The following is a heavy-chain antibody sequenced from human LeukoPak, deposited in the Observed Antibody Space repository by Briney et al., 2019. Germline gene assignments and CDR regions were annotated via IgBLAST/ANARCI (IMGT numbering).Heavy chain of an antibody. CDR3: ARPSAADSINWFDP. D-gene: IGHD6-13*01. J-gene: IGHJ5*02. V-gene: IGHV4-59*01. CDR2: IYSSGST. CDR1: GGSISTYY. Sequence: SETLSLTCTVSGGSISTYYWNWIRQPPGKGLEWIGCIYSSGSTNYNRSLKSRVTISVDKSKNEFSLRLSSVTSADTAVYFCARPSAADSINWFDPWGQGTLVTVSS.